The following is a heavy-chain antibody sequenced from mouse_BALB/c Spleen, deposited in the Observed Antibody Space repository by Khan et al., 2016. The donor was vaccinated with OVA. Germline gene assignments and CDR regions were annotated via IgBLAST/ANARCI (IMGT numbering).Heavy chain of an antibody. V-gene: IGHV2-4*02. CDR1: GFSLTNYG. CDR3: ARKRGVHYNMDY. CDR2: IWSGGST. J-gene: IGHJ4*01. Sequence: VELVESGPGLVQPSQSLSITCTVSGFSLTNYGVHWVRQPPGKGLEWLGLIWSGGSTDYNAAFISRLSISKDNTKSQVFFKMNSLQADDTAIYYCARKRGVHYNMDYWGQGTSVTASS.